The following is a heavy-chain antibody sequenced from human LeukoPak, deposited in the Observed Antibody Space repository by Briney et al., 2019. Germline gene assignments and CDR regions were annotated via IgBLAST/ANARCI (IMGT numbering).Heavy chain of an antibody. J-gene: IGHJ4*02. Sequence: PGRSLRLSCAASGFTFSSYAMHWVRQAPGKGLEWVSYISSSGSTIYYADSVKGRFTISRDNAKNSLYLQMNSLRAEDTAVYYCARDATYYYDSSGYYDYWGQGTLVTVSS. CDR2: ISSSGSTI. CDR3: ARDATYYYDSSGYYDY. D-gene: IGHD3-22*01. CDR1: GFTFSSYA. V-gene: IGHV3-48*04.